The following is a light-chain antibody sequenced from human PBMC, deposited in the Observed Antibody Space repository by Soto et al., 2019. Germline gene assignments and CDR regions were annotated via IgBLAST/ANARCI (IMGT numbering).Light chain of an antibody. J-gene: IGLJ2*01. Sequence: QPVLTQPPSASGSPGQSVTISCTGTSSDVGGYKYVSWYQQHPGKAPKLMIYEVSKRPSGVPDRVSGSKSGNTASLTVSGLQAEDEADYYCSSYAGSNNLRIFGGGTKLTVL. CDR2: EVS. CDR3: SSYAGSNNLRI. V-gene: IGLV2-8*01. CDR1: SSDVGGYKY.